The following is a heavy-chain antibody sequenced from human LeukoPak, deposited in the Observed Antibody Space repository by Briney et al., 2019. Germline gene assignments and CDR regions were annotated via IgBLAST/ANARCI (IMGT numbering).Heavy chain of an antibody. J-gene: IGHJ4*02. CDR3: AKDRTLIVVVTIDY. CDR2: ITGSGGST. Sequence: GGSLRLSCAASGFTFSNWAMTWVRQAPGKGLEWVSAITGSGGSTYYADSVKGRFTISRDNSKHTLYLQMNSLRAEDTAVYYCAKDRTLIVVVTIDYWGQGTLVTVSS. V-gene: IGHV3-23*01. D-gene: IGHD3-22*01. CDR1: GFTFSNWA.